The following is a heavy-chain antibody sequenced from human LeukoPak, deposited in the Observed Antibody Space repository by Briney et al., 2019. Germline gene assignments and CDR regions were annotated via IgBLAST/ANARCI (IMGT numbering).Heavy chain of an antibody. CDR1: GYTFTGYY. D-gene: IGHD3-9*01. CDR3: ARSPDILTGENFDY. V-gene: IGHV1-2*02. Sequence: ASVKVSCKASGYTFTGYYMHWVRRAPGQGLEWMGWINPNSGGTNYAQKFHDRVTMTRDTSIRTAYMEVCRLRSDDTAVYYCARSPDILTGENFDYWGQGTLVTVSS. CDR2: INPNSGGT. J-gene: IGHJ4*02.